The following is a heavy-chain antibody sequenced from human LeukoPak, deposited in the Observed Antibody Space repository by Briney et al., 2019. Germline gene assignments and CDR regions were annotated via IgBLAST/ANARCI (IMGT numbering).Heavy chain of an antibody. CDR1: GFTFSSYD. CDR2: IGTAGDT. CDR3: AKGGTGDAFDY. Sequence: PGGSLRLSCAASGFTFSSYDMHWVRQATGKGLEWVSAIGTAGDTYYPGSVKGRFTISRENAKNSLYLQMNSLRAEDTAVYYCAKGGTGDAFDYWGQGTLVTVSS. V-gene: IGHV3-13*01. J-gene: IGHJ4*02. D-gene: IGHD7-27*01.